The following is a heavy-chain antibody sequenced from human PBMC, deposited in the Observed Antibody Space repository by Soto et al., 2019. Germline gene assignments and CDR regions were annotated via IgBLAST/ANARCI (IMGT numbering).Heavy chain of an antibody. J-gene: IGHJ5*02. D-gene: IGHD3-3*01. CDR3: ARVKYGNLRPPTSQFDP. CDR2: INPDTGAT. V-gene: IGHV1-2*02. Sequence: GASVKVSCKGSGYSFTAYYIHWVRQAPGQGPEWMAWINPDTGATYSAPKFQGRVTVTSDTSISTASMELSNLPSDDTAVYYCARVKYGNLRPPTSQFDPWGQGTLVTVSS. CDR1: GYSFTAYY.